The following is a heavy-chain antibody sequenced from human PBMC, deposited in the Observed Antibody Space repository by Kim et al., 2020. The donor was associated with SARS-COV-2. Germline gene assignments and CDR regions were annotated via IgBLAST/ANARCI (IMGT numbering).Heavy chain of an antibody. D-gene: IGHD6-13*01. V-gene: IGHV3-11*06. J-gene: IGHJ4*02. CDR3: ARGRSGEYSSSWSPFDY. Sequence: VKGRFTISRDNAKNSLYLQMNSLRAEDTAVYYCARGRSGEYSSSWSPFDYWGQGTLVTVSS.